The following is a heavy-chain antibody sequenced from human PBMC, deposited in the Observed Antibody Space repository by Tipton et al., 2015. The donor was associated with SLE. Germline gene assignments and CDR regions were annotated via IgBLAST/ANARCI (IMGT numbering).Heavy chain of an antibody. Sequence: LRLSCTVSGGSISSHYWSWIRQPPGKGLEWIGYIYYSGSTNYSPSLKSRVTISVDTSKNQFSLKLSSVTAADTAVYYCARDGGYSYGSWFDPWGQGTLVTVSS. D-gene: IGHD5-18*01. CDR3: ARDGGYSYGSWFDP. V-gene: IGHV4-59*11. J-gene: IGHJ5*02. CDR2: IYYSGST. CDR1: GGSISSHY.